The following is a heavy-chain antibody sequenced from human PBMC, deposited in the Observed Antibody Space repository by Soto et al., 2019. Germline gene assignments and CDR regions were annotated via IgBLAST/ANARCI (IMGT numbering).Heavy chain of an antibody. CDR3: AQDQASYGMDV. CDR1: GFTFSDYY. J-gene: IGHJ6*02. CDR2: ISSSSYT. D-gene: IGHD1-26*01. Sequence: GGALRLSCAASGFTFSDYYMSWIRQAPGKGLEWVSYISSSSYTNYADSVKGRFTISRDNAKNSLYLQMNSLRAEDTAVYYCAQDQASYGMDVWGQGTKVTVSS. V-gene: IGHV3-11*05.